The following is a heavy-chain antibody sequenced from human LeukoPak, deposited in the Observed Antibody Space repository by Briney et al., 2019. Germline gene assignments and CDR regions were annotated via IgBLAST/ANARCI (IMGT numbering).Heavy chain of an antibody. D-gene: IGHD7-27*01. J-gene: IGHJ3*02. Sequence: GASVKVSCKVSGYTLTELSMHWVRQAPGKGLEWMGGFYPEDGETIYAQKFQGRVTMTEDTSTDTAYMELSSLRSEDTAVYYCAQLTGDSSASFDIWGQGTMVTVSS. CDR3: AQLTGDSSASFDI. CDR2: FYPEDGET. V-gene: IGHV1-24*01. CDR1: GYTLTELS.